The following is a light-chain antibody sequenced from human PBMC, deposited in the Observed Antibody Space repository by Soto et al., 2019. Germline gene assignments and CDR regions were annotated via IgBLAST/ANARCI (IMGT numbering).Light chain of an antibody. CDR1: SSDVGGYNL. V-gene: IGLV2-23*01. Sequence: QSALTQPASVSGSPGQSITISCTGTSSDVGGYNLVSWYQHHPGKAPKLMIYEGSKRPSGVSNRFSGSKSGNTASLTISGLQAEDDADYYCCSYAGSSTVYVFGTGTKLTVL. CDR3: CSYAGSSTVYV. CDR2: EGS. J-gene: IGLJ1*01.